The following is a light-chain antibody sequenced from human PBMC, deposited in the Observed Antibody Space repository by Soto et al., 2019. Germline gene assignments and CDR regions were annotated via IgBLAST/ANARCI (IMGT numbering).Light chain of an antibody. CDR3: QQRSAWPFT. J-gene: IGKJ4*01. CDR1: RPVGKD. V-gene: IGKV3-11*01. Sequence: IVLTQSPATLSLSPGERAGFSARPSRPVGKDLAWYQVRPGQAPRLLTFDASTRATGVPPRFSGSRSGSDFTLTISSLDPEDFALYYCQQRSAWPFTFGGGTSVLIK. CDR2: DAS.